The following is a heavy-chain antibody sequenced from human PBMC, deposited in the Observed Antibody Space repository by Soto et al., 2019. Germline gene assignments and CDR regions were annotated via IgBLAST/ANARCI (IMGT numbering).Heavy chain of an antibody. J-gene: IGHJ6*02. Sequence: SETLSLTCTVSGGSIRSGGYYWSWVRQNPRRGLEWIGNIYYSGNTYYNPSLKSRLTISVDTSKNRFSLNLSSVTAADTAVYYCARDRLMATAGTARHYFGLDVWGQGTTVTVSS. CDR1: GGSIRSGGYY. CDR2: IYYSGNT. V-gene: IGHV4-31*03. D-gene: IGHD5-18*01. CDR3: ARDRLMATAGTARHYFGLDV.